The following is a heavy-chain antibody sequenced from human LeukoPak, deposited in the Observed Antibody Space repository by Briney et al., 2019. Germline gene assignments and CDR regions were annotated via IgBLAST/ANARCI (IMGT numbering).Heavy chain of an antibody. CDR1: GFTFSSYW. J-gene: IGHJ3*02. V-gene: IGHV3-33*08. CDR2: IWYDGSNK. Sequence: PGGSLRLSCAASGFTFSSYWMSWVRQAPGKGLEWVAVIWYDGSNKYYADSVKGRFTISRDNSKNTLYLQMNSLRAEDTAVYYCARDNAQNAFDIWGQGTMVTVSS. CDR3: ARDNAQNAFDI.